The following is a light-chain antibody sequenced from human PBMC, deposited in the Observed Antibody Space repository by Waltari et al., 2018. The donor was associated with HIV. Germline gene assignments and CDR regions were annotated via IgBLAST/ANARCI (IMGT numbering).Light chain of an antibody. CDR2: EGS. CDR1: SSDVGRYNL. J-gene: IGLJ1*01. Sequence: QSALTQPASVSGSPGPSITLSCTGTSSDVGRYNLVSWYQQHPGKAPRLMIYEGSKRPSGVSNRFSGSKSGNTASLTISGLQAEDEADYYCCSYAGSSPYVFGTGTKVTVL. CDR3: CSYAGSSPYV. V-gene: IGLV2-23*01.